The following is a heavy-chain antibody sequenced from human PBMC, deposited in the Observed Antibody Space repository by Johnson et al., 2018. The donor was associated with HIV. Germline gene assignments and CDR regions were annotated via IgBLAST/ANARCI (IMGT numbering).Heavy chain of an antibody. D-gene: IGHD3-3*01. V-gene: IGHV3-20*04. CDR1: GFTFSSYA. J-gene: IGHJ3*02. Sequence: VQLVESGGGVVQPGRSLRLSCAASGFTFSSYAMHWVRQAPGKGLEWVSGINWNGGNTGYADSVKGRFTISRDNAKNSLYLQMNSLTAGDMAVYYCARGSVFDIWGRGTMVTVSS. CDR3: ARGSVFDI. CDR2: INWNGGNT.